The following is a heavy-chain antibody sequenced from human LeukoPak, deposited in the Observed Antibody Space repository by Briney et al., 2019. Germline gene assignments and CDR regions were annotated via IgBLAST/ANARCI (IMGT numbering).Heavy chain of an antibody. CDR3: ARAYSRSGMDV. Sequence: ASVKVSCKTSGYTFTSYYMHWVRQAPGQGLEWMGIINPSGGSTSCAQKFQGRVTMTRDTSTSTVYMELSSLRSEDTAVYYCARAYSRSGMDVWGQGTTVTVSS. J-gene: IGHJ6*02. CDR1: GYTFTSYY. D-gene: IGHD6-13*01. CDR2: INPSGGST. V-gene: IGHV1-46*01.